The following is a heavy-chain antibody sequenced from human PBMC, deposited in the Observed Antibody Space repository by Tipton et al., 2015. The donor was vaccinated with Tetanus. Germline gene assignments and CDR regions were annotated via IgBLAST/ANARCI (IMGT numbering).Heavy chain of an antibody. CDR2: IYYSGST. Sequence: TLSLTCTVSGDSLSNGDYYWSWLRQPPGKGLESIGYIYYSGSTYYNPSLKSRVTISVDTSKNQFSLRLSSVTAADTAVYYWARGHWIPWGGMGYYYGMDVWGQGTTVTVSS. CDR3: ARGHWIPWGGMGYYYGMDV. J-gene: IGHJ6*02. CDR1: GDSLSNGDYY. V-gene: IGHV4-30-4*01. D-gene: IGHD3-16*01.